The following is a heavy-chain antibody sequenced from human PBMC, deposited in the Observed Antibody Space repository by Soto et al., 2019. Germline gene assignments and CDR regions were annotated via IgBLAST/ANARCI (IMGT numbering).Heavy chain of an antibody. Sequence: GGSLRLSCAASGFTFGSDSMNWFRQAPGKGLEWVSYISSSSSTIYYADSVKGRFTISRDNAKNSLYLQMNSLRAEDTAAYYCASLDGPITIIVGGMDVWGQGT. CDR2: ISSSSSTI. CDR3: ASLDGPITIIVGGMDV. V-gene: IGHV3-48*01. D-gene: IGHD3-22*01. CDR1: GFTFGSDS. J-gene: IGHJ6*02.